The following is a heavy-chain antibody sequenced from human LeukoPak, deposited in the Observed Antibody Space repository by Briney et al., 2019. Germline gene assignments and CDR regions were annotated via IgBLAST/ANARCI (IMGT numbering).Heavy chain of an antibody. CDR3: AVILTGYYRYYFDY. Sequence: SETLSLTCTVSGYSISSGYYWGWIRQPPGKGLEWIGGIYHSGSTYYNPSLKSRVTISVDTSKNQFSLKLSSVTAADTAVYYRAVILTGYYRYYFDYWGQGTLVTVSS. CDR1: GYSISSGYY. CDR2: IYHSGST. J-gene: IGHJ4*02. D-gene: IGHD3-9*01. V-gene: IGHV4-38-2*02.